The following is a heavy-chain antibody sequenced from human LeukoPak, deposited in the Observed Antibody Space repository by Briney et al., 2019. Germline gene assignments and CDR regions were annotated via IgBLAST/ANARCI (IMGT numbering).Heavy chain of an antibody. Sequence: PSETLSLTCTVSGGSISSYYWSWIRQPPGKGLEWIGYIYYSGSTNYNPSLKSRVTISVDTSKNQFSLKLSSVTAADTAVYYCARDSHAWYGQYYFDFWGQGALVTVSS. D-gene: IGHD6-13*01. V-gene: IGHV4-59*12. CDR3: ARDSHAWYGQYYFDF. J-gene: IGHJ4*02. CDR2: IYYSGST. CDR1: GGSISSYY.